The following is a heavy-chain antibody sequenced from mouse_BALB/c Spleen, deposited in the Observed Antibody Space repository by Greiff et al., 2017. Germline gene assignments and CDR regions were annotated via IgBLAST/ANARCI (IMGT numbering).Heavy chain of an antibody. Sequence: DVQLQESGGGLVQPGGSLKLSCAASGFTFSSYGMSWVRQTPDKRLELVATINSNGGSTYYQDSVKGRFTISRDNAKNTLFLQMRSLKSEDTAMDYCASYRYDGKNGDYFDYWGQGTTLTVSA. CDR1: GFTFSSYG. J-gene: IGHJ2*01. D-gene: IGHD2-14*01. V-gene: IGHV5-6-3*01. CDR2: INSNGGST. CDR3: ASYRYDGKNGDYFDY.